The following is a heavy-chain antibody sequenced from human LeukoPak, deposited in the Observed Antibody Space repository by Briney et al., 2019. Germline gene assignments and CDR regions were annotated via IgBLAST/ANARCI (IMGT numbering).Heavy chain of an antibody. D-gene: IGHD6-19*01. CDR1: GFSFSNYG. Sequence: GGSLRLSCVASGFSFSNYGMSWVRQAPGKGLEWVSTITDGAGSTYYADSVKGRFTISRDSSRNTLFLQMHSLRADDTAVYYCAKADTYSSGWPSWDNWGQGTLVIVSS. V-gene: IGHV3-23*01. J-gene: IGHJ4*02. CDR3: AKADTYSSGWPSWDN. CDR2: ITDGAGST.